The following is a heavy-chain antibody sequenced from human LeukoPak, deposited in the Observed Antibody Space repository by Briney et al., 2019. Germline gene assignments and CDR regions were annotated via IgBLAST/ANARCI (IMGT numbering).Heavy chain of an antibody. CDR1: GGSFSGYY. CDR3: ATWRFDD. D-gene: IGHD5-12*01. Sequence: SETLSLTCAVYGGSFSGYYWSWIRQPPGKGLEWIGEINHSGSTNYNPSLKSRVTISVDTSKNQFSLKLSSVTAADTAMYYCATWRFDDWGQGTLVTVSS. CDR2: INHSGST. J-gene: IGHJ4*02. V-gene: IGHV4-34*01.